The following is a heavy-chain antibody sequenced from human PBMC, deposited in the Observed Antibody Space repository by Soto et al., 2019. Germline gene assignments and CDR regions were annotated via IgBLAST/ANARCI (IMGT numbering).Heavy chain of an antibody. D-gene: IGHD3-16*01. CDR3: ARDLGGPDY. V-gene: IGHV3-74*03. CDR1: DSSLSPYW. CDR2: LSSDGFGA. Sequence: GGSLRLSCAASDSSLSPYWMHWVRQVPGRGLEWVARLSSDGFGAAYADSVKGRFFISRDIARNTLSLQMNSLRADDTAVYYCARDLGGPDYWGRGTSVTVSS. J-gene: IGHJ4*02.